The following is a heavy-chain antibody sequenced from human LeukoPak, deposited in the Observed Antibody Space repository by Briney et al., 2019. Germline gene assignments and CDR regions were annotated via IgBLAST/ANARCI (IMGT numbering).Heavy chain of an antibody. D-gene: IGHD5-24*01. CDR2: IWIDGSGV. Sequence: GGSLRLSCAAPGFPFSRYGMHWVRQAPGKGLEWVAVIWIDGSGVYYADCVQGRFTISRDNSENTLYLQMDNLRAEDTAVYYCAKASNGYNGHYFDYWGQGTPVTVSS. CDR1: GFPFSRYG. V-gene: IGHV3-33*06. J-gene: IGHJ4*02. CDR3: AKASNGYNGHYFDY.